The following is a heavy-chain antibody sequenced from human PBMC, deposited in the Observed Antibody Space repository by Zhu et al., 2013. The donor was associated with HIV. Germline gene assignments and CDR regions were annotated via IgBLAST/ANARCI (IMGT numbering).Heavy chain of an antibody. CDR2: IYYSGST. CDR1: GGSISSSSYY. CDR3: ARVYIVVVISLFDY. Sequence: QLQESGPGLVKPSETLSLTCTVSGGSISSSSYYWGWIRQPPGKGLEWIGSIYYSGSTYYNPSLKSRVTISVDTSKNQFSLKLSSVTAADTAVYYCARVYIVVVISLFDYWGQGTLVTVSS. J-gene: IGHJ4*02. D-gene: IGHD3-22*01. V-gene: IGHV4-39*07.